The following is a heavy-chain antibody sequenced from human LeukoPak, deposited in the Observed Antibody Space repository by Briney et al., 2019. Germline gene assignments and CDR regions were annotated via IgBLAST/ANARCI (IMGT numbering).Heavy chain of an antibody. J-gene: IGHJ6*02. CDR2: ISSSSSYI. CDR3: ARDLGNTHPYYYYGMDV. Sequence: GGSLRPSCAASGFTFNNYAMNWVRQAPGKGLEWVSSISSSSSYIYYADSVKGRFTISRDNAKNSLYLQMNSLRAEDTAVYYCARDLGNTHPYYYYGMDVWGRGTTVTVSS. V-gene: IGHV3-21*01. D-gene: IGHD1/OR15-1a*01. CDR1: GFTFNNYA.